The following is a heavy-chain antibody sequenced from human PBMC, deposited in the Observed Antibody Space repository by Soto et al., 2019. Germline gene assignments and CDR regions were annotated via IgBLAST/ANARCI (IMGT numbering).Heavy chain of an antibody. CDR2: ISAYNGNT. Sequence: ASVKVSFKASGYTFTSYGISWVRQAPGQGLEWMGWISAYNGNTNYAQKLQGRVTMTTDTSTSTAYMELRSLRSDDTAVYYCARVARVRKMLYPSDYWGQATLVSVSS. J-gene: IGHJ4*02. D-gene: IGHD2-8*01. V-gene: IGHV1-18*01. CDR3: ARVARVRKMLYPSDY. CDR1: GYTFTSYG.